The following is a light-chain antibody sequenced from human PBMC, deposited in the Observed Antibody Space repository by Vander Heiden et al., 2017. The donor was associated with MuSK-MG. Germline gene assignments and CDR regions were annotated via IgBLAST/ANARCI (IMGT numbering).Light chain of an antibody. CDR3: QQSFGTLYS. Sequence: DVHMTQPPSSLSASVVDRVTITCRASQSITNSLNWYQQKPGKPPNLLIYAASSLQSGVPSRFSGSGYGTDFTLTISSLQPEDFATYYCQQSFGTLYSFGQGTKLEI. CDR1: QSITNS. J-gene: IGKJ2*01. CDR2: AAS. V-gene: IGKV1-39*01.